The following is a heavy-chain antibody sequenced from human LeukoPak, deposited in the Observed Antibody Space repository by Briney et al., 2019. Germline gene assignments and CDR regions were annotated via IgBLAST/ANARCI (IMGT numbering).Heavy chain of an antibody. CDR3: AKAGAYSYFDY. Sequence: GGSLRLSCAASGFTFTYYAMNWVRQAPGKGLEWVSAISGSGGSTYYADSVKGRFTISRDNSKNTLFLQMNSLRAEDTAVYYCAKAGAYSYFDYWGQGTLVTVSS. V-gene: IGHV3-23*01. J-gene: IGHJ4*02. D-gene: IGHD4-17*01. CDR1: GFTFTYYA. CDR2: ISGSGGST.